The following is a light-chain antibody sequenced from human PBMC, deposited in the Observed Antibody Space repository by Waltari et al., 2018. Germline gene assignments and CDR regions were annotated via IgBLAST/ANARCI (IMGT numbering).Light chain of an antibody. CDR1: QTVSSSY. CDR3: QLYGRSPLYP. CDR2: GAS. Sequence: ESVLTQSPGTLSLSDGDTAALSCSPSQTVSSSYLAWSQQNPGQAPRLLIYGASNRATGIPDRFTGSGSGTDFTLTISGLVPEDCAVYYCQLYGRSPLYPFGPGTKLDIK. J-gene: IGKJ2*01. V-gene: IGKV3-20*01.